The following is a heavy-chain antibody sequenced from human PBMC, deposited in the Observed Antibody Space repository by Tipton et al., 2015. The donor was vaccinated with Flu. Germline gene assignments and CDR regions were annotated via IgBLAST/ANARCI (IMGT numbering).Heavy chain of an antibody. CDR2: INHSGST. V-gene: IGHV4-34*01. CDR1: GGSFSGYY. CDR3: AREGPYNGSYYYYYHYMDV. J-gene: IGHJ6*03. D-gene: IGHD1-26*01. Sequence: TLSLTCAVYGGSFSGYYWSWIRQPPGKGLEWIGEINHSGSTNCNPSLKSRVTISVDTSKNQFSLKLSSVTAADTAVYYCAREGPYNGSYYYYYHYMDVWGKGTTVTVSS.